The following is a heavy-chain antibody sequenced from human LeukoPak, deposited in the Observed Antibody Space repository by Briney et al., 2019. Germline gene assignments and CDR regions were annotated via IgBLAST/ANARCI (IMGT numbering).Heavy chain of an antibody. D-gene: IGHD1-26*01. J-gene: IGHJ4*02. CDR1: GFKFSDHY. Sequence: PGGSLRLSCAASGFKFSDHYIDWVRQAPGRGLEWVSAISGGGGSTYYADSVKGRFTISRDNSKNTLSLQMNSLRAEDTAVYYCAKGWELPLYYFDYWGQGTLVTVSS. CDR2: ISGGGGST. V-gene: IGHV3-23*01. CDR3: AKGWELPLYYFDY.